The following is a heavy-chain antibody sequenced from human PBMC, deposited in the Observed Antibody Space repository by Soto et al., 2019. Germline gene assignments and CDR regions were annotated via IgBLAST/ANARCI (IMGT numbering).Heavy chain of an antibody. CDR2: IIPIFGTA. Sequence: ASVKVSGKASGGTFSSYAISWVRQAPGQGLEWMGGIIPIFGTANYAQKFQGRVTITADESTSTAYMELSSLRSEDTAVYYCARALSGSYYYYYGMDVWGQGTTVTVSS. J-gene: IGHJ6*02. CDR1: GGTFSSYA. CDR3: ARALSGSYYYYYGMDV. D-gene: IGHD1-26*01. V-gene: IGHV1-69*13.